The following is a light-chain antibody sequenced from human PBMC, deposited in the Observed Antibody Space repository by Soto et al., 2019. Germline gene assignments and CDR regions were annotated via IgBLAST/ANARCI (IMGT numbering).Light chain of an antibody. CDR1: QSVGRS. CDR3: QHHDNWPFT. J-gene: IGKJ5*01. CDR2: DTS. V-gene: IGKV3-11*01. Sequence: EIVLTQSPATLSLSPGERATLSCRASQSVGRSFALYHQKPGQAPRLLLYDTSNRATGIPARFSGSGSGTEFTLTISRLEPEDFAVYYCQHHDNWPFTFGRGTQGDIK.